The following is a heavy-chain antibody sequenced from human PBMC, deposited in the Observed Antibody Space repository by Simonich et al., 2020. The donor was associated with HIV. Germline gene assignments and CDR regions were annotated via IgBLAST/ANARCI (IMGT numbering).Heavy chain of an antibody. CDR2: INPNSGGT. CDR1: GYTFSGYY. Sequence: VQLVQSGAEVKKPGASVKVSCQASGYTFSGYYIHWVRQDPGQGLEWMGWINPNSGGTNYLQKLQGRVTMTRDTSINTVYMDLNRLRSDDTAVYYCARGLTGYAFDIWGQGTMVTVSS. J-gene: IGHJ3*02. V-gene: IGHV1-2*02. CDR3: ARGLTGYAFDI. D-gene: IGHD7-27*01.